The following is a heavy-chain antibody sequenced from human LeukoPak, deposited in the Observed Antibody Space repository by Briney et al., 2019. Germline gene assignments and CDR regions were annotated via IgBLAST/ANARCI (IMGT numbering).Heavy chain of an antibody. CDR1: GGSFSGYY. V-gene: IGHV4-34*01. Sequence: SETLSLTCAVYGGSFSGYYWSWIRQPPGKGLEWIGEINHSGSTNYNPSLKSRVTISVDTSKNQFSLKLSSVTAADTAVYYCARGSGGKENPALFDYWGQGTLVTVSS. CDR3: ARGSGGKENPALFDY. J-gene: IGHJ4*02. CDR2: INHSGST.